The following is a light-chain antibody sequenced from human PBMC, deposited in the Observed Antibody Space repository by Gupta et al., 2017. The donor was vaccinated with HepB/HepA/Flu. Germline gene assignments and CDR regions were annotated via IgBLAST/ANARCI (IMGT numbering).Light chain of an antibody. CDR1: SSNIGGNT. V-gene: IGLV1-44*01. CDR3: AAWDDSLNGWV. Sequence: QSVLTQPPYASGTPRHRVTISSSGSSSNIGGNTVNWYQQLPGTAPKLLIYSNNQRPSGVPDRFSGSKSGTSASLAISGLQSEDEADYFCAAWDDSLNGWVFGGGTKLTVL. J-gene: IGLJ3*02. CDR2: SNN.